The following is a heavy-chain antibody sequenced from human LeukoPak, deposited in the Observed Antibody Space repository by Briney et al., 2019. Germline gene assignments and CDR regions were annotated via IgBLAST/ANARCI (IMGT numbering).Heavy chain of an antibody. CDR3: ARGVEYYDFWSGYSPMPYYFDY. CDR2: IYYSGST. V-gene: IGHV4-59*01. D-gene: IGHD3-3*01. Sequence: SETLSLTCTVSGGSISSYYWSWIRQPPGKGLEWIGYIYYSGSTNYNPSLKSRVTISVDTSKNQFSLKLSSVTAADTAVYYCARGVEYYDFWSGYSPMPYYFDYWGQGALVTVSS. CDR1: GGSISSYY. J-gene: IGHJ4*02.